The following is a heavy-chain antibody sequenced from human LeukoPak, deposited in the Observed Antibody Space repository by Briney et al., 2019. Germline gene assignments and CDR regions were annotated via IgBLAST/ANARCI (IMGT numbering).Heavy chain of an antibody. CDR2: ISSSGSTT. CDR3: ARGHTAVTRHFDF. CDR1: GFSFSDYY. J-gene: IGHJ4*02. D-gene: IGHD4-17*01. Sequence: GGSLRLSCAASGFSFSDYYMTWIRQAPGKGLEWVSYISSSGSTTYYADSVKGRFTISRDNAKNSLYLQMNSLRAEDAAVYYCARGHTAVTRHFDFWGQGTLVTVSS. V-gene: IGHV3-11*04.